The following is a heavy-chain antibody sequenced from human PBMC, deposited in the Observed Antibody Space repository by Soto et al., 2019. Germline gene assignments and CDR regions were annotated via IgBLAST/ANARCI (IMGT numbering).Heavy chain of an antibody. Sequence: GGSLSLSWSASGFTFSDYYMSWIRQAPGKGLEWVSYISSSGSTIYYADSVKGRFTISRDNAKNSLYLQMNSLRAEDTAVYYCARDIYCSGGSCYPENYYYGMDVWGQGTTVTVSS. CDR3: ARDIYCSGGSCYPENYYYGMDV. V-gene: IGHV3-11*01. J-gene: IGHJ6*02. CDR1: GFTFSDYY. CDR2: ISSSGSTI. D-gene: IGHD2-15*01.